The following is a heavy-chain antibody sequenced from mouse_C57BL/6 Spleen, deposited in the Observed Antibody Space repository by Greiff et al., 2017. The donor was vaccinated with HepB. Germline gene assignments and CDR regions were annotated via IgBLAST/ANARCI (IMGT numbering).Heavy chain of an antibody. Sequence: EVQLVESGGGLVKPGGSLKLSCAASGFTFSDYGMHWVRQAPEKGLEWVAYISSGSSTIYYADTVKGRFTISRDNAKNTLFLQMTSLRSEDTAMYYCARLGWGLYYLDDWGQGTTLTVSS. CDR1: GFTFSDYG. V-gene: IGHV5-17*01. CDR2: ISSGSSTI. D-gene: IGHD1-1*02. CDR3: ARLGWGLYYLDD. J-gene: IGHJ2*01.